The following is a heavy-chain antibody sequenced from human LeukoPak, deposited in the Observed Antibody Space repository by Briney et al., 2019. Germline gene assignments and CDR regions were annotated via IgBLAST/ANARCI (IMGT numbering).Heavy chain of an antibody. CDR3: ARGIRFLEWLSGFDY. V-gene: IGHV3-20*04. CDR2: INWNGGST. CDR1: GFTFGDYA. D-gene: IGHD3-3*01. Sequence: GGSLRLSCTASGFTFGDYAMSWVRQVPGKGLEWVSGINWNGGSTGYADSVKGRSTISRDNAKNSLYLQMDSLRVEDTALYYCARGIRFLEWLSGFDYWGQGTLVTVSS. J-gene: IGHJ4*02.